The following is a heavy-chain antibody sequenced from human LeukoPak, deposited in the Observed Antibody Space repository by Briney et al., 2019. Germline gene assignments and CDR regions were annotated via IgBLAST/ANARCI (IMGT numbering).Heavy chain of an antibody. D-gene: IGHD2-21*01. J-gene: IGHJ4*02. CDR1: GASISSRDHY. V-gene: IGHV4-39*01. Sequence: SETLSLTCSVSGASISSRDHYWAWIRQPPGKGLEWLGSVYFSGSTYYKASLKSRLTISVDTSKNQFSLTLKSVTAADTSVYYCARGVEMWSYFDSWGQGTPVIVS. CDR3: ARGVEMWSYFDS. CDR2: VYFSGST.